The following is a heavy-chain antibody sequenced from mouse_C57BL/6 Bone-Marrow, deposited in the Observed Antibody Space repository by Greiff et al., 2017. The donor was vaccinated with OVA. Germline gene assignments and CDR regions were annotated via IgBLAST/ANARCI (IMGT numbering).Heavy chain of an antibody. D-gene: IGHD2-5*01. CDR1: GYTFTDYY. V-gene: IGHV1-19*01. Sequence: EVQLQQSGPVLVKPGASVKMSCKASGYTFTDYYMNWVKQSHGKSLEWIGVINPYNGGTSYNQKFKGKATLTVDKSSSTAYMELNSLTSADSAVYYCARYYSNPHYAMDYWGQGTSVTVSS. CDR3: ARYYSNPHYAMDY. J-gene: IGHJ4*01. CDR2: INPYNGGT.